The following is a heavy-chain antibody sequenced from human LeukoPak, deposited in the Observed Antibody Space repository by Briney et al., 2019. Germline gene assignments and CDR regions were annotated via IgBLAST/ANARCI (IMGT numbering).Heavy chain of an antibody. J-gene: IGHJ4*02. CDR3: ARPHFGSFNY. CDR1: GFTFSSFW. D-gene: IGHD3-10*01. CDR2: IKQDGTEK. Sequence: GGSLRLSCAASGFTFSSFWMSWVRQAPGKGLEWVANIKQDGTEKYYVDSVKGPFTISRDNAQNSLYLQMNSLRAEDTAVYYCARPHFGSFNYWGQGTLVTVSS. V-gene: IGHV3-7*01.